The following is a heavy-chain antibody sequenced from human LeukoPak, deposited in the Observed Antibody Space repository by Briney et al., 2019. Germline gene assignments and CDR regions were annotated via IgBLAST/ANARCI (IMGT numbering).Heavy chain of an antibody. D-gene: IGHD2-2*02. Sequence: GGSLRLSCAASGFTFSSYAMSWVRQAPGKGLEWVSAISGSGGSTYYADSVKGRFTISRDNSKNTLYLQMNSLRAEDTAVYYCARGEGIVVVPAAITGYYYYGMDVWGQGTTVTVSS. CDR1: GFTFSSYA. V-gene: IGHV3-23*01. CDR3: ARGEGIVVVPAAITGYYYYGMDV. J-gene: IGHJ6*02. CDR2: ISGSGGST.